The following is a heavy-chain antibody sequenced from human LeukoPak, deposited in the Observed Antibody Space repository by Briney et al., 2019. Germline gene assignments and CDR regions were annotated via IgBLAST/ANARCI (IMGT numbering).Heavy chain of an antibody. J-gene: IGHJ3*02. CDR2: LYYSGST. Sequence: PSETLSLTCTVSGGSITNNNYYWDWIAQPPGKGWEWIGNLYYSGSTHYNPSLKSRVTISVDTSKNQSTLKLNSVTAADTAVYHCARHTRPRYSGYENAFDIWGQGTMVTVSS. CDR3: ARHTRPRYSGYENAFDI. V-gene: IGHV4-39*01. D-gene: IGHD5-12*01. CDR1: GGSITNNNYY.